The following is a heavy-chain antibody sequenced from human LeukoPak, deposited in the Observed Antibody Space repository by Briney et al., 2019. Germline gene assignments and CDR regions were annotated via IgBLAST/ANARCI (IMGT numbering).Heavy chain of an antibody. D-gene: IGHD2-2*01. CDR3: ATNAGPAALDAIDI. CDR1: GDSINRHY. Sequence: SETLSLTCTVSGDSINRHYWGWIRQTPGKGLEWIGYISYRGTTNYNPSLKSRVTISIDTSNNQFSLRLSSVTAADTAVYYCATNAGPAALDAIDIWGQGTIVTVSS. J-gene: IGHJ3*02. V-gene: IGHV4-59*08. CDR2: ISYRGTT.